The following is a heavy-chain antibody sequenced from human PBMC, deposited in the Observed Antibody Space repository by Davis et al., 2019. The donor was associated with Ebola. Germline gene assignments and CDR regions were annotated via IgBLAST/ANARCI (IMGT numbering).Heavy chain of an antibody. Sequence: PGGSLRLSCAASGFTFSSYSMHWVRQAPGKGLEWVSGISWNSGSIGYADSVKGRFTISRDNAKNSLYLQMNSLRAEDMALYYCAKADSLRSGMDVWGQGTTVTVSS. D-gene: IGHD2-15*01. CDR3: AKADSLRSGMDV. J-gene: IGHJ6*02. V-gene: IGHV3-9*03. CDR2: ISWNSGSI. CDR1: GFTFSSYS.